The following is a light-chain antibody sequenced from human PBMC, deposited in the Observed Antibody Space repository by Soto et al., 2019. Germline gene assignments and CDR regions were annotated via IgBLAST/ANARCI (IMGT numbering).Light chain of an antibody. CDR3: SSYTSSSTPYV. CDR2: EVS. CDR1: SSDVGGYKY. V-gene: IGLV2-14*01. Sequence: QSALTQPASVSGSPGQSITISCTGTSSDVGGYKYVSWYQQHPVKAPKLMIYEVSNRPSGVSNRFSGSKSGNTASLTISGLQAEDEADYYCSSYTSSSTPYVFGTGTKLTVL. J-gene: IGLJ1*01.